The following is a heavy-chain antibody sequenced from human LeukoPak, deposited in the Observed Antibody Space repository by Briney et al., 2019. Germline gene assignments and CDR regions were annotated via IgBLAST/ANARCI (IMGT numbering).Heavy chain of an antibody. D-gene: IGHD6-6*01. Sequence: SETLSLTCAVYGGSFSGYYWSWIRQPPGKGLEWIGEINHSGSTNYNPSLKSRVTISVDTSRNQFSLKLSSVTAADTAVYYCARAIAARSDAFDIWGQGTMVTVSS. J-gene: IGHJ3*02. CDR3: ARAIAARSDAFDI. CDR2: INHSGST. V-gene: IGHV4-34*01. CDR1: GGSFSGYY.